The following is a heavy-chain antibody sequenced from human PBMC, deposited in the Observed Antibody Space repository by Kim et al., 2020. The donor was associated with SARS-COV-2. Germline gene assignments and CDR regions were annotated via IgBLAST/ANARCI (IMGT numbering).Heavy chain of an antibody. V-gene: IGHV4-34*01. CDR3: ARERRDTIFGVVINTFDY. J-gene: IGHJ4*02. D-gene: IGHD3-3*01. Sequence: SSVTISVDTSKNQFSLKLSSVTAADTAVYYCARERRDTIFGVVINTFDYWGQGTLVTVSS.